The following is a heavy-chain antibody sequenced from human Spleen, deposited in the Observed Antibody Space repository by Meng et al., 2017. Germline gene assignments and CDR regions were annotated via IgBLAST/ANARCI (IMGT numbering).Heavy chain of an antibody. J-gene: IGHJ4*02. CDR1: GFTFSSYS. D-gene: IGHD7-27*01. V-gene: IGHV3-21*01. CDR2: ISGSGSST. Sequence: EVQLVDSGGGLVKPGGSLRLSCAASGFTFSSYSMNWVRQAPGKGLEWVSTISGSGSSTYYADSVKGRFTISRDNAKNSLYLQMNSLRAEDTAVYYCAREELGIDYWGQGTLVTVSS. CDR3: AREELGIDY.